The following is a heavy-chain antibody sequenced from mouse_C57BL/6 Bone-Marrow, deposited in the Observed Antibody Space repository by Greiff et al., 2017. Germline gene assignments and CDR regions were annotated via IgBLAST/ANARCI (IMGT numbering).Heavy chain of an antibody. CDR3: ARVITTVVAEYYFDY. Sequence: DVKLVESEGGLVQPGSSMKLSCTASGFTFSDYYMAWVRQVPEKGLEWVANINYDGSSTYYLDSFKSRFIISRDNAKNILYLQMSSLKSEDTATYYCARVITTVVAEYYFDYWGQGTTLTVSS. CDR2: INYDGSST. J-gene: IGHJ2*01. D-gene: IGHD1-1*01. CDR1: GFTFSDYY. V-gene: IGHV5-16*01.